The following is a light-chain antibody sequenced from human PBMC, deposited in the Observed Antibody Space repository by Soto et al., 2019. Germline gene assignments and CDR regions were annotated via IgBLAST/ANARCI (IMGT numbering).Light chain of an antibody. CDR1: QDINNY. V-gene: IGKV1-33*01. CDR3: QQYDNLLT. CDR2: DAS. J-gene: IGKJ5*01. Sequence: DIQMTQSPSSLSASVGDRVTITCQASQDINNYLNWYQQKPGKAPKLLIYDASNLEIGIPSRFSGSGSGTHFTFTISSLQTEDTATYYCQQYDNLLTFGQGTRLQIK.